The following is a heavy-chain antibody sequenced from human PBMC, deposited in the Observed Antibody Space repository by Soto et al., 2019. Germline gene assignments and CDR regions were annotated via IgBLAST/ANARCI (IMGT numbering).Heavy chain of an antibody. J-gene: IGHJ5*02. CDR3: AKAPSIMLGFGVNWFDP. Sequence: GGSLRLSCAASGFTFKNYAMNWVRQAPGKVLEWVSTISSGATNYADSVKGRFTISRDISKNTLYLQMNSLRADDTAVYYCAKAPSIMLGFGVNWFDPWGQGTLVTVSS. CDR2: ISSGAT. D-gene: IGHD3-16*01. CDR1: GFTFKNYA. V-gene: IGHV3-23*01.